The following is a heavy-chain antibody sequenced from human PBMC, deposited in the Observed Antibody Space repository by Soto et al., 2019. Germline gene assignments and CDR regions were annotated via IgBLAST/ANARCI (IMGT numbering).Heavy chain of an antibody. V-gene: IGHV3-23*01. J-gene: IGHJ3*02. Sequence: EVQLLESGGGLVQPGGSLRLSCAASGFTFSSYAMSWVRQAPGKGLEWVSAISGSGGSTYYADSVKGRFTISRDNSKNTLYLQMNSLRAEDTAVYYCANSGYYDYIWGSYRYLDDAFDIWGQGTMVTVSS. CDR1: GFTFSSYA. D-gene: IGHD3-16*02. CDR2: ISGSGGST. CDR3: ANSGYYDYIWGSYRYLDDAFDI.